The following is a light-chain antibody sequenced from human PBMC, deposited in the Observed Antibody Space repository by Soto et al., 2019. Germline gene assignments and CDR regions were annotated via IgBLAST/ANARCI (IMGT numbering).Light chain of an antibody. CDR1: QGITSY. CDR2: AAS. Sequence: IQLTQSPSSLSASVGDSVTITCRASQGITSYLAWYQQKPGKAPKLLIYAASTLQSGVPSRFSGSGSGTDFTLTISCLQSEDFATYYCQQYYSYPALTFGGGTKVDIK. CDR3: QQYYSYPALT. J-gene: IGKJ4*01. V-gene: IGKV1-9*01.